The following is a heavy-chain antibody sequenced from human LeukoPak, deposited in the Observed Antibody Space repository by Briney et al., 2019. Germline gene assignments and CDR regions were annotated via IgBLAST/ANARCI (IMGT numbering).Heavy chain of an antibody. CDR2: IYTSGST. D-gene: IGHD2-21*02. CDR3: ARGAPGYCGGDCYPYYFDY. J-gene: IGHJ4*02. Sequence: SETLSLTCTVSGGSISSYYWSWIRQPAGKGLEWIGRIYTSGSTNYNPSLKSQVTMSVDTSKNQFSLKLSSVTAADTAVYYCARGAPGYCGGDCYPYYFDYWGQGTLVTVSS. CDR1: GGSISSYY. V-gene: IGHV4-4*07.